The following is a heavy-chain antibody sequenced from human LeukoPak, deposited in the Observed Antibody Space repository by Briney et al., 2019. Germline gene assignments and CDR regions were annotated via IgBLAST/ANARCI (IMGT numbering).Heavy chain of an antibody. D-gene: IGHD6-19*01. Sequence: ASVKVSCKASGYTFTYYAIQWVRQAPGQRLEWMGWINAGNGNTKYSQKFQGRVTITRYTSAGTAYMELRSLRSEDTAVYYCARGVSASSGWYVIDHWGQGTLVTVSS. J-gene: IGHJ5*02. CDR3: ARGVSASSGWYVIDH. V-gene: IGHV1-3*01. CDR1: GYTFTYYA. CDR2: INAGNGNT.